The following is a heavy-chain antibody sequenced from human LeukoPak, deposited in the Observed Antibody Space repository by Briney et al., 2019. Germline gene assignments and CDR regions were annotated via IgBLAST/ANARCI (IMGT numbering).Heavy chain of an antibody. V-gene: IGHV3-21*01. CDR2: ISSSSSYI. Sequence: GGSLRLSCAASGFTFSSYSMNWVRQAPGKGLEWVSSISSSSSYIYYADSVKGRFTISRDNAKNSLYLQMNSLRAEDTAVYYCARDSHIAAAGTCFDYWGQGTLVTVSS. J-gene: IGHJ4*02. CDR1: GFTFSSYS. D-gene: IGHD6-13*01. CDR3: ARDSHIAAAGTCFDY.